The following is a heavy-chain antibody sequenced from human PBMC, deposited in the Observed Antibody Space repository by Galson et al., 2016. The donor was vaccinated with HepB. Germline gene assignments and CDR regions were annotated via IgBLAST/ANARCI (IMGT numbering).Heavy chain of an antibody. J-gene: IGHJ4*02. Sequence: SLRLSCAASGFTFSTYDKHWVRQAPGNGLEWVTLISYNGGYRNYVDSVKARFSISRDNSRDTLYLEMNSLRIEDTAVYYCARGNHKYSSSSLDYWGQGSLVTVSS. CDR2: ISYNGGYR. CDR3: ARGNHKYSSSSLDY. V-gene: IGHV3-30*04. D-gene: IGHD6-6*01. CDR1: GFTFSTYD.